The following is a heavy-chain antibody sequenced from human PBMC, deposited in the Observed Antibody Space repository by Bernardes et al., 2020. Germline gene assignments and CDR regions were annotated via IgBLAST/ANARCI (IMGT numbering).Heavy chain of an antibody. J-gene: IGHJ4*02. V-gene: IGHV1-8*01. CDR2: MNPNSGNT. D-gene: IGHD6-13*01. CDR3: ARGRILGIAAAVSY. CDR1: GYTFTSYD. Sequence: ASVKVSCKASGYTFTSYDINWVRQATGQGLEWMGWMNPNSGNTGYAQKFQGRVTMTRNTSISTAYMELSSLRSEDTAVYYCARGRILGIAAAVSYWGQGTLVTVSS.